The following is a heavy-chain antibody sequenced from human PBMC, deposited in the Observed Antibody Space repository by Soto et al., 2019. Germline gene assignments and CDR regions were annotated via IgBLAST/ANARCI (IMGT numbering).Heavy chain of an antibody. CDR1: GFSLSTSGMC. V-gene: IGHV2-70*11. D-gene: IGHD3-9*01. J-gene: IGHJ6*03. CDR3: ARTTRYFDWLHHYYYYYMDV. CDR2: IDWDDDK. Sequence: SGPTLVNPTQTLTLTCTFSGFSLSTSGMCVSWIRQPPGKALEWLARIDWDDDKYYSTSLKSRLTISKDTSKNQVVLTMTNMDPVDTATYYCARTTRYFDWLHHYYYYYMDVWGKGTTVTVSS.